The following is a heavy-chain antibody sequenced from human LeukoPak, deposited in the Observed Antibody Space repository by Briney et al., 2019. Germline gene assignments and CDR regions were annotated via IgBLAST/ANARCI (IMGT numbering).Heavy chain of an antibody. CDR3: AKGRGAFDI. D-gene: IGHD3-10*01. CDR1: GFTFSSYG. J-gene: IGHJ3*02. CDR2: ISNDGSNK. Sequence: GGSLRLSCVASGFTFSSYGMHWVRQAPGKGLEWVAVISNDGSNKYYADSVKGRFTISRDNSKNTLHLQMNSLRAEDTAVYYCAKGRGAFDIWGQGTMVTVSS. V-gene: IGHV3-30*18.